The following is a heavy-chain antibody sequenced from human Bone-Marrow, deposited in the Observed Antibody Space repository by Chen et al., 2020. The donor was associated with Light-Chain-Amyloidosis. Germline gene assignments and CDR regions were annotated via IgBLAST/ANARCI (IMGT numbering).Heavy chain of an antibody. J-gene: IGHJ4*02. D-gene: IGHD3-9*01. V-gene: IGHV3-23*01. CDR2: ITFSGGPT. Sequence: EVQMMESGGGLIQPGGSLRLSCAASGFTFSSHALSWVRQAPGKGLEWASTITFSGGPTYFSDSVKGRFTISRDNSKNTLYLQMNNLRAEDTALYYCAKSLDILTGYFDYWGQGTLVTVSS. CDR3: AKSLDILTGYFDY. CDR1: GFTFSSHA.